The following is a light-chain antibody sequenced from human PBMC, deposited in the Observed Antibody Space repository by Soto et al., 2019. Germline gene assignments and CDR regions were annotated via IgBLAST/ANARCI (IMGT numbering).Light chain of an antibody. J-gene: IGKJ2*01. CDR2: AAS. CDR3: QQSYTTPYT. Sequence: DIQMTQSPSSLSASVGDRVTITCRASQSISNFLNWYQQKPGKAPELLIYAASSLHSGVPSRFSGSGPGKNFTLTISSLQPEDFATYSCQQSYTTPYTFGQGTKLEIK. CDR1: QSISNF. V-gene: IGKV1-39*01.